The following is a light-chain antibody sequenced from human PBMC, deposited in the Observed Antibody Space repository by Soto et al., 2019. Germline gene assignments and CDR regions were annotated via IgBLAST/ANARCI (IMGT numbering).Light chain of an antibody. CDR2: RNN. Sequence: QSVLTQPPSVSGAPGQRVTISCTGSSSNIGAGYDVHWYQQLPGTAPKLLIYRNNQRPSGVPDRFSGSKSGTSASLAISGLRSEDEADYYCAAWDDSLSGYVFGTGTKLTVL. J-gene: IGLJ1*01. CDR3: AAWDDSLSGYV. V-gene: IGLV1-47*01. CDR1: SSNIGAGYD.